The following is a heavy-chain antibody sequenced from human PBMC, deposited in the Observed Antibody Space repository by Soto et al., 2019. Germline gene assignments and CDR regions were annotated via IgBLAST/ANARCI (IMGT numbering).Heavy chain of an antibody. D-gene: IGHD2-2*01. V-gene: IGHV1-18*01. CDR2: ISAYNGNT. Sequence: ASVKVSCKASGYTFTSYGISWVRQAPGQGLEWMGWISAYNGNTNYAQKLQGRVTMTTDTSTSTAYMELRSLRSDDTAVYYCARNYNIVVVPAPHDALDIWGQGTTVTVSS. CDR3: ARNYNIVVVPAPHDALDI. J-gene: IGHJ3*02. CDR1: GYTFTSYG.